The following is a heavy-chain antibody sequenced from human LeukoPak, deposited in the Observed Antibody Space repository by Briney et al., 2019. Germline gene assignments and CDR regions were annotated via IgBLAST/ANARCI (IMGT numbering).Heavy chain of an antibody. D-gene: IGHD2-2*01. CDR2: MNLNSGNT. V-gene: IGHV1-8*01. J-gene: IGHJ6*03. Sequence: SVKVSCKASGYTFTSYDINWVRQATGQGLEWMGWMNLNSGNTGYAQKFQGRVTMTRNTSISTAYMELSRLRSDDTAVYYCARGPRGPAAIMYYYYYMDVWGKGTTVTISS. CDR3: ARGPRGPAAIMYYYYYMDV. CDR1: GYTFTSYD.